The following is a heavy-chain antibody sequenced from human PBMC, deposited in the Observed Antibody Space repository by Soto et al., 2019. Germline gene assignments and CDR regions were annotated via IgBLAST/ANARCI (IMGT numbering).Heavy chain of an antibody. V-gene: IGHV4-39*01. CDR1: GGSISSSSYY. D-gene: IGHD3-10*01. CDR3: ARHDKGLRLLWFGG. CDR2: IYYSGST. J-gene: IGHJ4*02. Sequence: KTSETLSLTCTVSGGSISSSSYYWGWIRHPPGKGLEWIGSIYYSGSTYYNPSLKSRVTISVDTSKNQFSLKLSSVTAADTAVYYCARHDKGLRLLWFGGWGQGTLVTVSS.